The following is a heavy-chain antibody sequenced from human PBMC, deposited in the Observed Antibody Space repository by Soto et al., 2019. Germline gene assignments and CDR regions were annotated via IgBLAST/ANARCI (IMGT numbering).Heavy chain of an antibody. Sequence: GGSLRLSCAASGFTFSNAWMSWVRQAPGKGLEWVDRIKSKTDGGTTDYAAPVKGRFTISRDDSKNTLYLQMNSLKTEDTAVYYCTTGDTAMVTWGQGTLVTVSS. CDR2: IKSKTDGGTT. J-gene: IGHJ5*02. CDR3: TTGDTAMVT. V-gene: IGHV3-15*01. D-gene: IGHD5-18*01. CDR1: GFTFSNAW.